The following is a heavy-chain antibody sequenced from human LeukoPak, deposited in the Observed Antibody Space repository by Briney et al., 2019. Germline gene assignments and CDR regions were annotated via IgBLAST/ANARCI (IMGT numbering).Heavy chain of an antibody. V-gene: IGHV4-39*07. CDR3: ARLYSSGWAGY. Sequence: SENLSFTCTVSGGSISSSSYYWGWIRQPPGKGLEWIGSIYYSGSTYYNPSLMSIVTISLDASKNQLSMKLSSVTAADTAGSYCARLYSSGWAGYWGQGTLVTVSS. CDR1: GGSISSSSYY. CDR2: IYYSGST. D-gene: IGHD6-19*01. J-gene: IGHJ4*02.